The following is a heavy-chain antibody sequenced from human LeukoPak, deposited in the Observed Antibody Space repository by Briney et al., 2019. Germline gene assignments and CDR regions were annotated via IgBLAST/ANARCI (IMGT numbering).Heavy chain of an antibody. Sequence: SVKVSCKASGGTFSSYAIGWVRQAPGQGLEWMGRIIPIFGTANYAQKFQGRVTITTDESTSTAYMELSSLRSEDTAVYYCAREPMYDFSGYFDYWGQGTLVTVSS. CDR3: AREPMYDFSGYFDY. J-gene: IGHJ4*02. CDR1: GGTFSSYA. V-gene: IGHV1-69*05. D-gene: IGHD3/OR15-3a*01. CDR2: IIPIFGTA.